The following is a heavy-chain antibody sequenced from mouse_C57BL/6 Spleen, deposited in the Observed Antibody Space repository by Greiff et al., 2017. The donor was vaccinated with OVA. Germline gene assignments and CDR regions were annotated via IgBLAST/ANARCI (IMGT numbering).Heavy chain of an antibody. J-gene: IGHJ1*03. V-gene: IGHV12-3*01. CDR2: ITHSGDT. Sequence: KLQESGPGLVKPSQSLFLTCSITGFPITSGYYWIWIRQPPGKRLEWMGYITHSGDTFYNPSLQSPISITRETSKNQFFLQFNSVTTEDTAMYCCAGDRTGYWYFEVWGTGTTVTVSS. CDR1: GFPITSGYY. CDR3: AGDRTGYWYFEV.